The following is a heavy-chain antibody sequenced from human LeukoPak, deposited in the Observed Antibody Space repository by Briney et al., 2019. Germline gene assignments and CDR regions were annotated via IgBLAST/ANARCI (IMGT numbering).Heavy chain of an antibody. Sequence: GGSLRLSCAASGFTFSSYWMHWVRQAPGKGLVWVSRINSDGSSTSYADSVKGRFTISRDNAKNTLYLQMNSLRAEDTAVYYCARVPGVLRYFDWFGGIDYWGQGTLVTVSS. V-gene: IGHV3-74*01. CDR1: GFTFSSYW. J-gene: IGHJ4*02. CDR2: INSDGSST. D-gene: IGHD3-9*01. CDR3: ARVPGVLRYFDWFGGIDY.